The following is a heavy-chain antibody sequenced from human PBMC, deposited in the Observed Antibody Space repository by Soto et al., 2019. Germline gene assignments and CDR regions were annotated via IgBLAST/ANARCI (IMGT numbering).Heavy chain of an antibody. V-gene: IGHV1-18*04. CDR3: ARDRVMITFGGVIVTYFDY. CDR2: ISAYNGNT. D-gene: IGHD3-16*02. J-gene: IGHJ4*02. Sequence: ASVKVSCKASGYTFTSYGISWLRQSPGQGLEWMGWISAYNGNTNYAQKLQGRVTMTTDTSTSTAYMELRSLRSDDTAVYYCARDRVMITFGGVIVTYFDYWGQGTLVTVSS. CDR1: GYTFTSYG.